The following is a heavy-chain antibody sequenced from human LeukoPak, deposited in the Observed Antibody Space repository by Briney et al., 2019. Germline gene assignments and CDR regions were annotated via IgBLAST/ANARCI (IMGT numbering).Heavy chain of an antibody. CDR1: GYTLTELS. CDR2: FDPEDGET. V-gene: IGHV1-24*01. Sequence: ASVKVSCKVSGYTLTELSMHWVRQAPGKGLEWMGGFDPEDGETIYAQKFQGRVTMTEDTSTDTAYMELSRLRSDDTAVYYCARGTYDSSGYYAFDIWGQGTMVTVSS. CDR3: ARGTYDSSGYYAFDI. J-gene: IGHJ3*02. D-gene: IGHD3-22*01.